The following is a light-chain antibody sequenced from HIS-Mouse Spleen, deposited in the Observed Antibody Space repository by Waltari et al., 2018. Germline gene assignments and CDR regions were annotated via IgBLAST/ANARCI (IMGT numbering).Light chain of an antibody. CDR2: GAS. CDR3: QQYNNWPPWT. Sequence: IVMTQSPATLSVSQGERATLSCRPSQSVSSNLAWYQQKPGQAPRLLIYGASTRATGIPARFSGSGSGTEFTLTISSMQSEDFAVYYCQQYNNWPPWTFGQGTKVEIK. V-gene: IGKV3-15*01. CDR1: QSVSSN. J-gene: IGKJ1*01.